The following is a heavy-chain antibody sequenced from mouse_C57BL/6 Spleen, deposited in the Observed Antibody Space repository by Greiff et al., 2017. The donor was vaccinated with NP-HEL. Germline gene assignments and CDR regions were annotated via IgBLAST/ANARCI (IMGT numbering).Heavy chain of an antibody. J-gene: IGHJ4*01. CDR1: GFTFSSYA. CDR3: ARDLSLYSNYAMDY. CDR2: ISDGGSYT. Sequence: EVMLVESGGGLVKPGGSLKLSCAASGFTFSSYAMSWVRQTPEKRLEWVATISDGGSYTYYPDNVKGRFTISRDNAKNNLYLQMSHLKSEDTAMYYCARDLSLYSNYAMDYWGQGTSVTVSS. D-gene: IGHD2-5*01. V-gene: IGHV5-4*01.